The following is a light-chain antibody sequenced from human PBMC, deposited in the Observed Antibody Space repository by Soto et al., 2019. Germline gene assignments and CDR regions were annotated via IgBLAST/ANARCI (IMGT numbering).Light chain of an antibody. CDR2: VNSEGSH. CDR3: QTWGTGFHVL. CDR1: SGHSNYA. Sequence: QPVLTQSPSASASLGASVKLTCTLSSGHSNYAIAWHQQQPGKGPRYLMKVNSEGSHSKGDGIPDRFSGSSSGTERYLTISSLQSEDEADYYCQTWGTGFHVLFGGGTQLIVL. J-gene: IGLJ2*01. V-gene: IGLV4-69*01.